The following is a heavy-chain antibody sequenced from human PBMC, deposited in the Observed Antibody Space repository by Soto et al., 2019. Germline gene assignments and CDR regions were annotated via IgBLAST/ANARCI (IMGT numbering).Heavy chain of an antibody. CDR2: ISYDGSKE. J-gene: IGHJ6*02. CDR1: GFTFSSYG. Sequence: QVQLVESGGGVVQPGRSLRLSCAASGFTFSSYGMHWVRQAPGNGLEWVAVISYDGSKEFYADSVKGRFTISRDNSKNTLYVQMNSLRAEDTAGYYCAKDLRLWSKDYYYSGMDVWGQGATVTVSS. V-gene: IGHV3-30*18. D-gene: IGHD5-18*01. CDR3: AKDLRLWSKDYYYSGMDV.